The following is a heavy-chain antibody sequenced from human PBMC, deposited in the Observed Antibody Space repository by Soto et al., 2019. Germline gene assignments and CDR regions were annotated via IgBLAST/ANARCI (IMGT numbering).Heavy chain of an antibody. V-gene: IGHV1-8*01. CDR2: MNPNSGNT. CDR3: ARGREDIVVVVAATSFPFDY. Sequence: QVQLVQSGAEVTKPGASVKVSCKASGYTFTSYDINWVRQATGQGLEWMGWMNPNSGNTGYAQKFQGRVTMTRNTSISTAYMELSSLRSEDTAVYYCARGREDIVVVVAATSFPFDYWGQGTLVTVSS. J-gene: IGHJ4*02. D-gene: IGHD2-15*01. CDR1: GYTFTSYD.